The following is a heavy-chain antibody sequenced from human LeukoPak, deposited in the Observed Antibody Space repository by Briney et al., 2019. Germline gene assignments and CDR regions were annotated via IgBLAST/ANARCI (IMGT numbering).Heavy chain of an antibody. CDR2: INHSGST. J-gene: IGHJ6*02. CDR1: GGSFSGYY. V-gene: IGHV4-34*01. D-gene: IGHD2-2*01. Sequence: SETLSRTCAVYGGSFSGYYWSWIRQPPGKGLEWIGEINHSGSTNYNPSLKSRVTISVDTSKNQFSLKLSSVTAADTAVYYCARDRRYCSSTSCPRLSYYYYYGMDVWGQGTTVTVSS. CDR3: ARDRRYCSSTSCPRLSYYYYYGMDV.